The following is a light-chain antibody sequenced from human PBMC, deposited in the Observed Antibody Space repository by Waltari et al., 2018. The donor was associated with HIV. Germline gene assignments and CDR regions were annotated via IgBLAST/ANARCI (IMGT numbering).Light chain of an antibody. CDR3: QQRSNWPPT. CDR2: NAS. V-gene: IGKV3-11*01. CDR1: QNVSSY. J-gene: IGKJ5*01. Sequence: EIVLTQSPATLSLSPGERATLSCRASQNVSSYLAWYQQKPGQAPRLLIYNASNRATGIPARFSGSGSETDFTLTISSLEPEDFAVYYCQQRSNWPPTFGQGTRLEIK.